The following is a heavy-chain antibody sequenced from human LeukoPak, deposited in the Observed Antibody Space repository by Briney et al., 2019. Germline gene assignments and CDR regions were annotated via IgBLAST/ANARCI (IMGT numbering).Heavy chain of an antibody. D-gene: IGHD3-10*01. J-gene: IGHJ4*02. V-gene: IGHV4-59*01. CDR3: ARGRYGSGWWDY. Sequence: SETLSLTCTVSGGSISSYYWSWIRQPPGKGLEWIGYIYYSGSTNYNPSLKSRVTISVDTSKNQFSLKLSPVTAADTAVYYCARGRYGSGWWDYWGQGTLVTVSS. CDR2: IYYSGST. CDR1: GGSISSYY.